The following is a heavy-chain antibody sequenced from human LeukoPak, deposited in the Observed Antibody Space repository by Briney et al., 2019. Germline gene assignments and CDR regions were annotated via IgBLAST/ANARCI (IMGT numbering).Heavy chain of an antibody. V-gene: IGHV1-2*02. CDR3: ARGGAYYYDSSGQGDW. Sequence: GASLKVSCKASGYTFTDYYIHWVGQAPGQGLEWMGWINPKSGGTNYAQKFQGRVTMTKDTSINAAYMELSRLRSDDTAVYYCARGGAYYYDSSGQGDWWGQGTLVTVSS. CDR2: INPKSGGT. D-gene: IGHD3-22*01. J-gene: IGHJ4*02. CDR1: GYTFTDYY.